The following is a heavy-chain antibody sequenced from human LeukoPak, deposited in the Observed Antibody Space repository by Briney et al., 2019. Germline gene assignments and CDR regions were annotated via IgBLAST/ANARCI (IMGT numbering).Heavy chain of an antibody. CDR2: MNPNSGNT. CDR3: ASHSCGGDCFGAFDI. J-gene: IGHJ3*02. Sequence: ASVKVSCKASGYTFTGYYMHWVRQAPGQALEWMGWMNPNSGNTGYAQKFQGRVTMTRNTSISTAYMELSSLRSEDTAVYYCASHSCGGDCFGAFDIWGQGTMVTVSS. CDR1: GYTFTGYY. V-gene: IGHV1-8*02. D-gene: IGHD2-21*02.